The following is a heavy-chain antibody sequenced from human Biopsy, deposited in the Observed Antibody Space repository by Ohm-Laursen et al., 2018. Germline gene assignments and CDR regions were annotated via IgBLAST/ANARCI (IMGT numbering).Heavy chain of an antibody. D-gene: IGHD3/OR15-3a*01. V-gene: IGHV4-61*01. CDR2: NYNDVST. CDR3: ARGYAGLYEAFDF. Sequence: PSDTLSLTCTVSGASVSSGSYDWSWIRQPPGKGLERNGTNYNDVSTKYNPSLRSQVTISPDKSANQFALKLRSVTAADTAVYYCARGYAGLYEAFDFWGQGILVTVSS. CDR1: GASVSSGSYD. J-gene: IGHJ4*02.